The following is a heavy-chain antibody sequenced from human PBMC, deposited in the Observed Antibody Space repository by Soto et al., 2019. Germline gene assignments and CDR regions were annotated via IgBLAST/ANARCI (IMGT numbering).Heavy chain of an antibody. V-gene: IGHV4-4*02. CDR2: IYHSGST. CDR3: ARGGPSSSWYANWFDP. Sequence: QVQLQESGPGLVKPSGTLSLTCAVSGGSISSSNWWSWVRQPPGKGLEWIGEIYHSGSTNYNPSLKGRVTISVDTAKNQFSLKLRSVTAADTAVYYCARGGPSSSWYANWFDPWGQGTLVTVSS. CDR1: GGSISSSNW. J-gene: IGHJ5*02. D-gene: IGHD6-13*01.